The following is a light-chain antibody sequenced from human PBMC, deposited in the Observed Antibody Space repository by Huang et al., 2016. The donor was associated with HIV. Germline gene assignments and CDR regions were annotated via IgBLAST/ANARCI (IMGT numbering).Light chain of an antibody. CDR1: QTVSSK. CDR2: GAS. CDR3: QQYNDWPLT. J-gene: IGKJ4*01. Sequence: EIVMTQSPATLSVSPGERATLSCRASQTVSSKLAWYQQRPGQAPRRLIYGASTRATGVPARFSGSGSGTEFTLAISSLQSEDFAVYYCQQYNDWPLTFGGGTNVEIK. V-gene: IGKV3-15*01.